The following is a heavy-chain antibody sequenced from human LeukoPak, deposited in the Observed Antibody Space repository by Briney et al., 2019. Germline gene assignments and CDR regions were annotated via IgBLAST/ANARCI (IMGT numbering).Heavy chain of an antibody. V-gene: IGHV3-21*01. CDR3: ARDGGYYGDPNLDY. D-gene: IGHD4-17*01. CDR1: GFTFSSYS. J-gene: IGHJ4*02. CDR2: ISSSSSYT. Sequence: GGSLRLSCAASGFTFSSYSMNWVRQAPGKGLEWVSSISSSSSYTYYADSVKGRFTISRDNAKNSLYLQMNSLRAEDTAVYYCARDGGYYGDPNLDYWGQGTLVTVSS.